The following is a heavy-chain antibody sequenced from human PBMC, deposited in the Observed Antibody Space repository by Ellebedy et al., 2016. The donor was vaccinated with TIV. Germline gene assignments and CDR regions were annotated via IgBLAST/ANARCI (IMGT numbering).Heavy chain of an antibody. Sequence: GESLKISXAASGFTFSSYSMNWVRQAPGKGLEWVSYISSTGSTIYYADSVKGRFTISRDNARNSLYLQMISLRAEDTAVYYCARGSGWYDCDYWGQGTLVTVSS. CDR1: GFTFSSYS. V-gene: IGHV3-48*04. J-gene: IGHJ4*02. D-gene: IGHD6-19*01. CDR2: ISSTGSTI. CDR3: ARGSGWYDCDY.